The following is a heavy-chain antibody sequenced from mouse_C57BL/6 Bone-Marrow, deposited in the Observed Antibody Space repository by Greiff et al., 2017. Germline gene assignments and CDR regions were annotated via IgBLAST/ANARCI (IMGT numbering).Heavy chain of an antibody. CDR3: ARPYYGSSLFDY. Sequence: EVQLVESGGDLVKPGGSLKLSCAASGFTFSSYGMSWVRQTPDKRLEWVATISSGGSYTYYPDSVKGRFTISRDNAKNTLYLQMSSLKSEDTAMYYCARPYYGSSLFDYWGQGTTLTVSS. CDR1: GFTFSSYG. J-gene: IGHJ2*01. CDR2: ISSGGSYT. D-gene: IGHD1-1*01. V-gene: IGHV5-6*01.